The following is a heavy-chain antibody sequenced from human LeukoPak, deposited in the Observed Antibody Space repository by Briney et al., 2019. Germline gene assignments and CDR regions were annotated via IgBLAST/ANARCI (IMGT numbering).Heavy chain of an antibody. CDR1: GFTFSSYS. J-gene: IGHJ5*02. Sequence: GGSLRLSCAASGFTFSSYSMNWVRQAPGKGLEWVSSISSSSSYIYYADSVKGRFTISRDNAKNSLYLQMNSLRAEDTAVYYCASSYSSGSRGWFDPWGQGTLVTVSS. CDR3: ASSYSSGSRGWFDP. D-gene: IGHD6-19*01. CDR2: ISSSSSYI. V-gene: IGHV3-21*01.